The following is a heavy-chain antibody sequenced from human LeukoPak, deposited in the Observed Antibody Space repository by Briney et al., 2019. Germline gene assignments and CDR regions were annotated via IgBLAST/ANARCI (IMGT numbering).Heavy chain of an antibody. CDR1: GFTFSSYA. CDR2: ISSSYI. Sequence: GGSLRLSCAASGFTFSSYAMSWVRQAPGKGLEWVSSISSSYIYYADSVKGRFTISRDNAKNSLYLQMNSLRAEDTAVYYCARERVIDYWGQGTLVTVSS. CDR3: ARERVIDY. V-gene: IGHV3-21*01. D-gene: IGHD3-10*01. J-gene: IGHJ4*02.